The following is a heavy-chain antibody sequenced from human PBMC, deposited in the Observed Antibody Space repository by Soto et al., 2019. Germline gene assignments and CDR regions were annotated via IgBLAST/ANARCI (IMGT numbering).Heavy chain of an antibody. Sequence: EVQLVESGGGLVQPGGSLRLSCAASGFTFSSYAMHWVRQAPGKGLEYVSAISSNGGSTYYANSVKGRFTISRDNSKNTLYLQMGSLRAEDMAVYYCARDTSAYGDYGSDYLGQGTLVTVSS. J-gene: IGHJ4*02. V-gene: IGHV3-64*01. CDR3: ARDTSAYGDYGSDY. D-gene: IGHD4-17*01. CDR1: GFTFSSYA. CDR2: ISSNGGST.